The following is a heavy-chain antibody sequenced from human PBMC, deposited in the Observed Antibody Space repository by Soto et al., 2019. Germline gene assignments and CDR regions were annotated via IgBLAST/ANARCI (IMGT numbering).Heavy chain of an antibody. CDR3: ASQDIVVVPAAIGYYYMDV. V-gene: IGHV4-39*01. D-gene: IGHD2-2*01. CDR1: GGSISSSSYY. CDR2: IYYSGST. Sequence: QLQLQESGPGLVKPSETLSLTCTVSGGSISSSSYYWGWIRQPPGKGLGWIGSIYYSGSTYYNPSLKSRVTISVDTSKNQFSLKLSSVTAADTAVYYCASQDIVVVPAAIGYYYMDVWGKGTTVTVSS. J-gene: IGHJ6*03.